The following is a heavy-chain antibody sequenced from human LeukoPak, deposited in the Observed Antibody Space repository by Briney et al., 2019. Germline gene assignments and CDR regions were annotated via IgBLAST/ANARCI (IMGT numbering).Heavy chain of an antibody. J-gene: IGHJ4*02. V-gene: IGHV3-30*02. Sequence: GGSLRLSCAASGFTFSIYDMHWVRQAPGKGLEWVASIHFDGGIEYYADSVKRRFTISRDNSKNTLYLQMNSLKTEDTAVYYCATYGSGTSDYWAQEPLVPVSS. D-gene: IGHD3-10*01. CDR1: GFTFSIYD. CDR3: ATYGSGTSDY. CDR2: IHFDGGIE.